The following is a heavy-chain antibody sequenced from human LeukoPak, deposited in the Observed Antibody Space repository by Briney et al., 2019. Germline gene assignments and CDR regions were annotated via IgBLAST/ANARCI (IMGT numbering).Heavy chain of an antibody. CDR2: IRFDGSNK. V-gene: IGHV3-30*02. Sequence: GGSLRLSCAVFVFTFTSYGMHWVRQAPGKGLEWVAFIRFDGSNKYYADSVKGRFTISRDNSKNTLYLQMNSLRAEDTAVYYCAKDRAPLCSSTTCYFFDYWGQGTLVTVSS. CDR3: AKDRAPLCSSTTCYFFDY. D-gene: IGHD2-2*01. CDR1: VFTFTSYG. J-gene: IGHJ4*02.